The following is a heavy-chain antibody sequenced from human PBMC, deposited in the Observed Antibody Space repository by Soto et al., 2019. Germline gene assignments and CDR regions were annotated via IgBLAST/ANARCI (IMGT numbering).Heavy chain of an antibody. D-gene: IGHD5-12*01. CDR3: ARGICYDLDFDY. V-gene: IGHV4-30-4*01. CDR1: GGSISSGDYY. J-gene: IGHJ4*02. Sequence: SETLSLTCTVSGGSISSGDYYWSWIRQPPGKGLEWIGYIYYSGSTYYNPSLKSRVTISVATSKNQFSLKLSSVTAADTAVYYCARGICYDLDFDYWGQGTLVTVSS. CDR2: IYYSGST.